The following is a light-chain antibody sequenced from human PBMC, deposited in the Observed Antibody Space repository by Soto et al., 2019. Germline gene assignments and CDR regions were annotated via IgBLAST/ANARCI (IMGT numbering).Light chain of an antibody. J-gene: IGKJ2*01. V-gene: IGKV1-39*01. CDR3: QQSYNTPYT. CDR1: QSISTY. CDR2: AAS. Sequence: DIQMTQSPYSLSASIGDRVTITCRASQSISTYLNWYQQKPGKPPNLLIFAASSLQSGAPSRFSGSGSGTDFTLTVSSLQPEDFVTYFCQQSYNTPYTFGQGTKLEIK.